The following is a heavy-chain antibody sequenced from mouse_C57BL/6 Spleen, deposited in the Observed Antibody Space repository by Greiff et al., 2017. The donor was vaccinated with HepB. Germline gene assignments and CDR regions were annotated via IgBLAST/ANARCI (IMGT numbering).Heavy chain of an antibody. CDR2: IDPSDSYT. D-gene: IGHD6-5*01. J-gene: IGHJ2*01. CDR1: GYTFTSYW. Sequence: QVQLQQPGAELVRPGTSVKLSCKASGYTFTSYWMHWVKQRPGQGLEWIGVIDPSDSYTNYNQKFKGKATLTVDTSSSTAYMQLSSLTSEDSAVYYCARSGRCTFDYWGQGTTLTVSS. CDR3: ARSGRCTFDY. V-gene: IGHV1-59*01.